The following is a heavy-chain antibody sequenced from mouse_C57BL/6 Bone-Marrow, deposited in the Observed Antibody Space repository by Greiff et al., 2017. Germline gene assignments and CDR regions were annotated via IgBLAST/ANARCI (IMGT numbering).Heavy chain of an antibody. CDR3: TRYDGGAWFAY. Sequence: VQLQQSGAELVRPGASVKLSCTASGFNIKDDYMHWVKQRPEQGLEWIGWIDPENGDTAYASKFQGKATITADTSSNTAYLQLSSLTSEDTAVYDFTRYDGGAWFAYWGQGTLVTVSA. J-gene: IGHJ3*01. CDR1: GFNIKDDY. D-gene: IGHD2-12*01. CDR2: IDPENGDT. V-gene: IGHV14-4*01.